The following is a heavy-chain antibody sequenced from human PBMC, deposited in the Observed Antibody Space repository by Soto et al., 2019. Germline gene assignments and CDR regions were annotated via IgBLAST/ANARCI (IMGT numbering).Heavy chain of an antibody. Sequence: EVQVVESGGGLVQPGGSLRLSCAASGFIFSNSWMTWLRQAPGKGLEWVAHLSPDANTKYYVDSVKGRFTISRDNVKNSLYLHMNALRADDTAVYYCVRQLREAPSDYWGQGTLVTVSS. CDR2: LSPDANTK. D-gene: IGHD3-16*01. CDR3: VRQLREAPSDY. J-gene: IGHJ4*02. CDR1: GFIFSNSW. V-gene: IGHV3-7*03.